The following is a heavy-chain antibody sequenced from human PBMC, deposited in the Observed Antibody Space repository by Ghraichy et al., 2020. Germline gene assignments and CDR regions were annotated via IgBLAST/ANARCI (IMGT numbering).Heavy chain of an antibody. D-gene: IGHD3-9*01. Sequence: LSLTCAASGFTFSSYSMNWVRQAPGKGLEWVSSISSSSSYIYYADSVKGRFTISRDNAKNSLYLQMNSLRAEDTAVYYCARDDILTDYYYYYGMDVWGQGTTVTVSS. J-gene: IGHJ6*02. CDR2: ISSSSSYI. CDR3: ARDDILTDYYYYYGMDV. CDR1: GFTFSSYS. V-gene: IGHV3-21*01.